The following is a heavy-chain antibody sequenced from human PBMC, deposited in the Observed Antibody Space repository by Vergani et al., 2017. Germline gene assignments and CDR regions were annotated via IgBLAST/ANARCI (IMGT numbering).Heavy chain of an antibody. CDR2: TIPIFGTA. Sequence: QVQLVQSGAEVKKPGSSVKVSCKASGGTFSSYAISWVRQAPGQGLEWMGGTIPIFGTANYAQKFQGRVTITADKPTSTAYMELSSLRSEGTAVHYCARSTYCYDSRGYYPAPYYFDYWGQGTPVTVSS. CDR3: ARSTYCYDSRGYYPAPYYFDY. J-gene: IGHJ4*02. CDR1: GGTFSSYA. D-gene: IGHD3-22*01. V-gene: IGHV1-69*06.